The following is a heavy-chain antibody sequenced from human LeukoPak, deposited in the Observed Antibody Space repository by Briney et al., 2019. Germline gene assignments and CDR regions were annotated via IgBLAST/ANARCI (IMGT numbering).Heavy chain of an antibody. CDR2: IIPILGIA. CDR3: ARDFIRGTLLGWLIGPFDP. CDR1: GGTFSSYA. D-gene: IGHD3-22*01. Sequence: SVKVSCKASGGTFSSYAISWVRQAPGQGPEWMGRIIPILGIANYAQKFQGRVTITADKSTSTAYMELSSLRSEDTAVYYCARDFIRGTLLGWLIGPFDPWGQGTLVTVSS. J-gene: IGHJ5*02. V-gene: IGHV1-69*04.